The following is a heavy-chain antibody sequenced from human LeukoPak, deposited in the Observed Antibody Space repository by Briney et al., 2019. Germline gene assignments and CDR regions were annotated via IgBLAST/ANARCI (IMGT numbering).Heavy chain of an antibody. V-gene: IGHV4-39*07. CDR1: GFTFSTYN. CDR2: IYYSGST. D-gene: IGHD3-16*02. Sequence: GSLRLSCAASGFTFSTYNMNWVRQPPGKGLEWIGSIYYSGSTYYNPSLKSRVTISVDTSKNQFSLKLSSVTAADTAVYYCASAAGLSTYYFDYWGQGTLVTVSS. CDR3: ASAAGLSTYYFDY. J-gene: IGHJ4*02.